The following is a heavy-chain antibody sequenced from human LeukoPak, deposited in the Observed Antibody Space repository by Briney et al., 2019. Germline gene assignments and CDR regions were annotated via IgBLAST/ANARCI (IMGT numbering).Heavy chain of an antibody. CDR3: TRMGSGSYYGFDY. Sequence: SETLSLTCAVSGGSISSGGYFWSWIRQPPGKGLEWIGYIYHSGSTYYNPSLKSRVTISVDRSKNQFSLKLSSVTAADTAVYYCTRMGSGSYYGFDYWGQGTLVTVSS. V-gene: IGHV4-30-2*01. D-gene: IGHD3-10*01. CDR2: IYHSGST. J-gene: IGHJ4*02. CDR1: GGSISSGGYF.